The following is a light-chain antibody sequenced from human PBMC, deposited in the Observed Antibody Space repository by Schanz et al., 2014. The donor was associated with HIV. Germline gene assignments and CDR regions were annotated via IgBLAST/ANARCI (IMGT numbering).Light chain of an antibody. CDR1: QSVSSSY. CDR3: HQFYSSRGT. Sequence: EIVLTQSPGTLSLSPGERGTLSCRASQSVSSSYLAWYQQKPGQAPRLLIYGTSTRATGIPANFSGSGSGTNFTLTITSLQPEDVAVYYCHQFYSSRGTFGQGTKVEI. V-gene: IGKV3-20*01. CDR2: GTS. J-gene: IGKJ1*01.